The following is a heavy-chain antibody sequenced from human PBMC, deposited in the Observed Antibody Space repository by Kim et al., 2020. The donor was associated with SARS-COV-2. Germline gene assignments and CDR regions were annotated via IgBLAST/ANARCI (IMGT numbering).Heavy chain of an antibody. D-gene: IGHD2-2*02. Sequence: SETLSLTCAVYGGSFSDYNWSWLRQPPGKGLEWIGEINHSGSTNVSPSVKSRITISVETSKSQFSLTLKSMTATDTAVYYCARGRAGVVPAPVLGLGPYYDYYAMDVWGRGTPVAVSS. J-gene: IGHJ6*02. CDR1: GGSFSDYN. CDR3: ARGRAGVVPAPVLGLGPYYDYYAMDV. V-gene: IGHV4-34*01. CDR2: INHSGST.